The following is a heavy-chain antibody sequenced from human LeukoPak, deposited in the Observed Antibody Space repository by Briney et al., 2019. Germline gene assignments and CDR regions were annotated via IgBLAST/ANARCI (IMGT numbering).Heavy chain of an antibody. V-gene: IGHV1-46*01. CDR1: GYTFTSYY. CDR2: IDPSGGST. J-gene: IGHJ4*02. Sequence: ASVKVSCKASGYTFTSYYIVWVRQAPGQGLEWMGRIDPSGGSTSYAQKFQGRVTMTRGTSTSTVYMELSSLISEDSAVYYCARNSGSGFDCWGQGTLVTVSS. D-gene: IGHD2-15*01. CDR3: ARNSGSGFDC.